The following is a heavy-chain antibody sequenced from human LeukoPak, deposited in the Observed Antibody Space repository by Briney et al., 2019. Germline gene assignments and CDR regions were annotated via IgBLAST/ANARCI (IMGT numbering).Heavy chain of an antibody. CDR1: GFTLNSYA. J-gene: IGHJ5*02. V-gene: IGHV3-23*01. Sequence: GGSLRLSCAASGFTLNSYAMNWVRQAPGKGLEWVSAVSAGGGTTYYADSVKGRFTISRDNSKNTLYLQMNSLRAEDTAVYYCAKDSRGNIYGYFNAWGRGTLVTVSS. D-gene: IGHD5-18*01. CDR3: AKDSRGNIYGYFNA. CDR2: VSAGGGTT.